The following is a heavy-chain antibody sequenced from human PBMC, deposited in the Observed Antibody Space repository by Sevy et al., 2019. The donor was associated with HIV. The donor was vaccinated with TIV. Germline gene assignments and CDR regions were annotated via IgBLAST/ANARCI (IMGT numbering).Heavy chain of an antibody. CDR2: ISGSGGCT. CDR3: AKDRFAVAGRGDY. V-gene: IGHV3-23*01. D-gene: IGHD6-19*01. J-gene: IGHJ4*02. Sequence: GGSLRLSCAASGFTFSSYAMSWVRQAPGKGLEWVSAISGSGGCTYYADSVKGRFTISRDNSKNMLYLQMNSLGAEDTAVYYCAKDRFAVAGRGDYWGQGTLVTVSS. CDR1: GFTFSSYA.